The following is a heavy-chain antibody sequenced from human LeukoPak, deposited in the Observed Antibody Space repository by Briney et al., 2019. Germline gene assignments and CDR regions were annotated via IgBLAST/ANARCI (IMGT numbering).Heavy chain of an antibody. CDR3: ARGLGYYDD. CDR1: GGSFSGYY. Sequence: SETLSLTCAVYGGSFSGYYWSWIRQPPGKGLEWIGEINHSGSTNYNPSLKSRVTISVDTSKNQFSLKLSSVTAADPAVYYCARGLGYYDDWGQGTLVTVSS. V-gene: IGHV4-34*01. J-gene: IGHJ4*02. CDR2: INHSGST.